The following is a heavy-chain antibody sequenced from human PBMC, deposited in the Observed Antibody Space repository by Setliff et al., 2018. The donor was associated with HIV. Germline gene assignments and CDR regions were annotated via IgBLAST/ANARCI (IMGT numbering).Heavy chain of an antibody. CDR1: GYTFTSYW. V-gene: IGHV5-51*01. CDR2: IYPGDSVT. CDR3: ARLGAEDFSDYDWVDY. J-gene: IGHJ4*02. D-gene: IGHD5-12*01. Sequence: GESLKISCKGSGYTFTSYWIGWVRQMPGKGLEWMGIIYPGDSVTRYSPSLKSRVTISVDTSKNQFSLHLNSVTAADTDVYYCARLGAEDFSDYDWVDYWGQGTLVTVSS.